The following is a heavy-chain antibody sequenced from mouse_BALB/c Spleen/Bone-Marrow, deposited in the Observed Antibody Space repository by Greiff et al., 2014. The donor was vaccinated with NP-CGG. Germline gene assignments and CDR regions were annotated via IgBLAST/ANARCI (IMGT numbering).Heavy chain of an antibody. J-gene: IGHJ3*01. V-gene: IGHV1-4*01. CDR1: GYTFTYYT. CDR2: INPNSDYT. CDR3: AREVYGSWFAY. D-gene: IGHD2-2*01. Sequence: VHLQQSGAELARPGASVKMSCKASGYTFTYYTMYWVKQRPGQGLEWIGYINPNSDYTNYNQKFKDKATLTADKSSSTAYMQLSSLTSEDSAVYYCAREVYGSWFAYWGQGTLVTVSA.